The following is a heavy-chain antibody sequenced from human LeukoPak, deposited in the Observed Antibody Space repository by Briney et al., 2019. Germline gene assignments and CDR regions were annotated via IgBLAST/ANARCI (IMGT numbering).Heavy chain of an antibody. CDR2: IGSDNKP. Sequence: GGSLRLSCEASGFTFSAYAMTWVRQAPGKGLEWVSSIGSDNKPHYSESVKGRFTISRDNAKNSLYLQMNSLRDEDTAVYYCARDRGYGDYASFFDYWGQGTLVTVSS. D-gene: IGHD4-17*01. CDR1: GFTFSAYA. CDR3: ARDRGYGDYASFFDY. V-gene: IGHV3-69-1*01. J-gene: IGHJ4*02.